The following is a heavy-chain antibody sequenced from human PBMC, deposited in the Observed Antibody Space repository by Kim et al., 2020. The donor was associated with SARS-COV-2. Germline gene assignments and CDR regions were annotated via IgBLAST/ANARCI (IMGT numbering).Heavy chain of an antibody. CDR3: AKDPYGGYS. J-gene: IGHJ5*01. CDR2: INAGGGTT. V-gene: IGHV3-23*01. Sequence: GGSLRLSCATSGFTFSVYAMSWVRQAPGKGLEGVAAINAGGGTTYYADSVKGRFTMSRDKNTLYLQMNSLRAEDTAVYYCAKDPYGGYSWG. D-gene: IGHD4-17*01. CDR1: GFTFSVYA.